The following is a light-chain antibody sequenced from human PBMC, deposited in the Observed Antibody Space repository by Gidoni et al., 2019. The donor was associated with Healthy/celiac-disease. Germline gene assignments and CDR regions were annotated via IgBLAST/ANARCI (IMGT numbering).Light chain of an antibody. V-gene: IGKV1-33*01. CDR2: DAA. Sequence: DIQMTQSTPSLSASVGDRVTLTCQASQDISNYLNWYQQKPGKAPKLLIYDAANLETGVPSRFSGSGSGTDFTFTISSLQPEDIATYYCQQYDNLPPMYTFGQXTKLEIK. J-gene: IGKJ2*01. CDR3: QQYDNLPPMYT. CDR1: QDISNY.